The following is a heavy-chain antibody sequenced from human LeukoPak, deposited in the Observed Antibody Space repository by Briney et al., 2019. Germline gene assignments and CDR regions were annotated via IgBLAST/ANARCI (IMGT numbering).Heavy chain of an antibody. V-gene: IGHV3-15*01. CDR3: STDGGGSRFGHYAAY. D-gene: IGHD4-17*01. CDR1: GFTFTNAW. J-gene: IGHJ4*02. CDR2: IRAKTEGATT. Sequence: GGSLRRSCAASGFTFTNAWMNWVRQAPGKGLEWVGRIRAKTEGATTDFAAPVKGRFTISRDDSKNTLYLQMNSLKTEDTAVYYCSTDGGGSRFGHYAAYWGQGTLVPVSS.